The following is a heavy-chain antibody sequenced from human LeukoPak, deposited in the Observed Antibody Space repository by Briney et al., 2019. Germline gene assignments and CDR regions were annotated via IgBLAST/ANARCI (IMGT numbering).Heavy chain of an antibody. CDR1: GFTFSSYR. Sequence: GGSLRLSCAASGFTFSSYRMNWVRQAPGKGLEWVAFIRYNGNNQYYADSVKGRFTISRDNSKNTLYLQMNSLKGDDTAVYYCAKDSAFYYIDVWGKGTTVIISS. V-gene: IGHV3-30*02. D-gene: IGHD3-10*01. J-gene: IGHJ6*03. CDR3: AKDSAFYYIDV. CDR2: IRYNGNNQ.